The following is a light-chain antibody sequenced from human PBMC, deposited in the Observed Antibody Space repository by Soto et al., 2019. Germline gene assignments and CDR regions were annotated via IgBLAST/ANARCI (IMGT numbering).Light chain of an antibody. CDR3: QQYGSSPRT. Sequence: EIVLTQSPGTLSLSPGERATLSCRASQSVSSSYLACYQQKPVQAPRRLMYGASSRATGIPDRFSGSGSGTDFTLTISRPEPEDFAVYYDQQYGSSPRTFGQGTKVDIK. V-gene: IGKV3-20*01. CDR1: QSVSSSY. J-gene: IGKJ1*01. CDR2: GAS.